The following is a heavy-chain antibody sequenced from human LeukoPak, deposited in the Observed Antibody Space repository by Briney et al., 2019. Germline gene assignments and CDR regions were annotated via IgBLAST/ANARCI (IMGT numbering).Heavy chain of an antibody. CDR2: ISSSSSTI. V-gene: IGHV3-48*01. Sequence: GGSLRLSCAASGFTFTSSAMSWVRQAPGKGLEWVSYISSSSSTIYYADSVKGRFTISRDNAKNSLYLQMNSLRAEDTAVYYCARGYCSGGSCSEGSDYWGQGTLVTVSS. CDR3: ARGYCSGGSCSEGSDY. J-gene: IGHJ4*02. CDR1: GFTFTSSA. D-gene: IGHD2-15*01.